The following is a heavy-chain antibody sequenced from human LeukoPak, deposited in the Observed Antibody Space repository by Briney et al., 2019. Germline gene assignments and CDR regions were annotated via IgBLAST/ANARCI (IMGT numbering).Heavy chain of an antibody. V-gene: IGHV4-39*01. Sequence: SETLSLTCTVSGGSISSYYWGWIRQPPGKGLEWIGSIYYSGSTYYNPSLKSRVTISVDTSKNQFSLKLSSVTAADTAVYYCARHEGVVVVATNWFDPWGQGTLVTVSS. CDR3: ARHEGVVVVATNWFDP. J-gene: IGHJ5*02. CDR2: IYYSGST. CDR1: GGSISSYY. D-gene: IGHD2-15*01.